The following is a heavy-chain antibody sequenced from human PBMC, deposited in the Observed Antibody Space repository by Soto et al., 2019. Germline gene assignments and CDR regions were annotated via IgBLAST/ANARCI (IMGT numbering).Heavy chain of an antibody. CDR1: GFTFASSA. J-gene: IGHJ5*02. CDR3: AAHAPTSIVVVPAANSDFDP. Sequence: SVKVSCKASGFTFASSAVQWVRQARGQRLEWIGWIVVGSGNTNYAQKFQERVTITRDMSTSTAYMELSSLRSEDTAVYYCAAHAPTSIVVVPAANSDFDPWGQGTLVTVSS. V-gene: IGHV1-58*01. CDR2: IVVGSGNT. D-gene: IGHD2-2*01.